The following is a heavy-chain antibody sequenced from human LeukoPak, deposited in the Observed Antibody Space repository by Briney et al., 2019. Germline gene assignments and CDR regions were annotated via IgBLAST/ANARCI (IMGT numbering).Heavy chain of an antibody. D-gene: IGHD6-13*01. V-gene: IGHV5-51*01. CDR2: IYPGDSDT. CDR1: GYSFTSYW. CDR3: ARQGADSSSWYTD. J-gene: IGHJ4*02. Sequence: GESLKISCKGPGYSFTSYWIGWVRQMPGKGLEWMGIIYPGDSDTRYSPSFQGQVTISADKSISTAYLQWSSLKASDTAMYYCARQGADSSSWYTDWGQGTLVTVSS.